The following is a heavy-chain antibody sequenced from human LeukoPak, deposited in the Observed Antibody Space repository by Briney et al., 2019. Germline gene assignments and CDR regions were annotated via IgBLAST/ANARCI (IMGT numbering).Heavy chain of an antibody. D-gene: IGHD3-22*01. CDR3: ARLGDSIGYRFRGAFDI. Sequence: SETLSLTCTGYGVSISSSSYYWDWIRQPPGKGLEWIGSICYSGSTYYNPSLNTRVTISVDTSKNKFSSKLTSVTTADTSGDYCARLGDSIGYRFRGAFDIWGQGTMVTVSS. V-gene: IGHV4-39*01. CDR1: GVSISSSSYY. J-gene: IGHJ3*02. CDR2: ICYSGST.